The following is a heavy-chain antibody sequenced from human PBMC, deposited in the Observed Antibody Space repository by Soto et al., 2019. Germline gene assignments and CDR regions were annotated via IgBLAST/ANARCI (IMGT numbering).Heavy chain of an antibody. D-gene: IGHD1-26*01. Sequence: EVELLESGGDLVQPGGSLRLSCAASGFTFSSYDMNWVRQAPGKGLEWVSAIGVYANTYYADSVKGRFTISRDDSRNTVHLQLNSLRVDDTAVYYFAKESTVGSPGDYFDSWGQGTLVTVSS. J-gene: IGHJ4*02. CDR1: GFTFSSYD. CDR3: AKESTVGSPGDYFDS. V-gene: IGHV3-23*01. CDR2: IGVYANT.